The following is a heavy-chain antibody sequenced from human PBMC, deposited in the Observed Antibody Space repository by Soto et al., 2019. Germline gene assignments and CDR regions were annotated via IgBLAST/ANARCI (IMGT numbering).Heavy chain of an antibody. D-gene: IGHD3-10*01. CDR2: IIPIFGTP. CDR3: ARDDTVVLPAFHLPGYYYGMDV. J-gene: IGHJ6*02. CDR1: GGTFSRHA. V-gene: IGHV1-69*13. Sequence: SVKVSCKASGGTFSRHAISWVRQAPGQRLEWMGGIIPIFGTPNYAQKFEGRVTITADESTKTAYMELSSLTSEDTAVYFCARDDTVVLPAFHLPGYYYGMDVWGQGTAVTVSS.